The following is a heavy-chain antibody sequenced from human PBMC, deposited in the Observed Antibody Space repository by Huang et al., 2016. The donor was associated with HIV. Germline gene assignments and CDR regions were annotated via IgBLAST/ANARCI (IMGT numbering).Heavy chain of an antibody. CDR3: ATKTAAMDI. D-gene: IGHD1-7*01. V-gene: IGHV3-7*01. CDR2: IKQDESEK. CDR1: TFTFGAYW. J-gene: IGHJ6*02. Sequence: VESGGRLVQPGGSIRLSCVVSTFTFGAYWMSWVCQYQVKGLEWVANIKQDESEKYYVESVKGRFNISRDNAKKVLFLEMNNVRVEDTATYYCATKTAAMDIWGQGTTVTVS.